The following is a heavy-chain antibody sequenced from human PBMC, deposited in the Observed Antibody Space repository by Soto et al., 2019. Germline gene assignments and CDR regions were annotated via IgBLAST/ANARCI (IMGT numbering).Heavy chain of an antibody. Sequence: QVQLVQSGAEVKKPGASVKVSCKASGYTFTHYYIHWVRQAPGQGLEGMGIINPNGGSTTYAQKFRAGFTMTRDTSTSTVYMELSSLRSEDSAVYYCATSVNSAMAFDYWGQGTLVTVSS. J-gene: IGHJ4*02. CDR2: INPNGGST. CDR3: ATSVNSAMAFDY. V-gene: IGHV1-46*01. D-gene: IGHD5-18*01. CDR1: GYTFTHYY.